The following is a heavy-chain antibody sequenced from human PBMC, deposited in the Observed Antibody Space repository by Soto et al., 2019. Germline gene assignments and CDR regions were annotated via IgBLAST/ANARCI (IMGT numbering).Heavy chain of an antibody. D-gene: IGHD3-22*01. CDR3: ARDHPYYYDSSGPV. Sequence: PGGSLRLSCAASGFPFSSYSMNWVRQAPGKGLEWVSSISSSSSYIYYADSVKGRFTISRDNAKNSLYLQMNSLRAEDTAVYYCARDHPYYYDSSGPVWGQGTLVTVSS. V-gene: IGHV3-21*01. CDR1: GFPFSSYS. J-gene: IGHJ4*02. CDR2: ISSSSSYI.